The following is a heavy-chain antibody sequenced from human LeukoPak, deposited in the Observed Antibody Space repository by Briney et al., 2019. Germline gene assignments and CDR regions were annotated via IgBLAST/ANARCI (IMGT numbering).Heavy chain of an antibody. CDR1: GVIISSYA. V-gene: IGHV3-23*01. Sequence: GGSLRLSCAASGVIISSYAMSWVRQAPGKGLEWVSAINGRGDNTYYADFVKGRFTISRDNSKSTLYLQMNNLRVEDTAVYYCATAGNYRFDNWGQGTLVTVSP. D-gene: IGHD1-7*01. CDR2: INGRGDNT. J-gene: IGHJ4*02. CDR3: ATAGNYRFDN.